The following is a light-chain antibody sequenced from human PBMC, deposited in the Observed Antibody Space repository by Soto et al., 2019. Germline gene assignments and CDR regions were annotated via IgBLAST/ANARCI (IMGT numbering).Light chain of an antibody. CDR2: EDD. CDR1: SGSIASNS. CDR3: QSYDSSNLWV. Sequence: NFMLTQPHSVSESPGKTVTISCTGSSGSIASNSVQWYQRRPGSAPTTVIYEDDQRPSGVPDRFSGSFDSSSNSASLTISGLKTEDEADYYCQSYDSSNLWVFGGGTQLTVL. J-gene: IGLJ3*02. V-gene: IGLV6-57*02.